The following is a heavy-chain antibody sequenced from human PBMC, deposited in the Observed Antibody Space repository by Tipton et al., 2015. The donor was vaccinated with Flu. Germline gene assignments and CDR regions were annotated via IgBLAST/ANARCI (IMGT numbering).Heavy chain of an antibody. CDR2: VHRSGNG. V-gene: IGHV4-38-2*01. D-gene: IGHD4-11*01. CDR3: ARTTYDYTNYGTPGAYGMDV. J-gene: IGHJ6*02. CDR1: GDSIGSPYF. Sequence: TLSLTCSVSGDSIGSPYFWGWIRKPPGGGLEWIGNVHRSGNGYYKPSLKSRVSISVDTSKNQFSLELTSVTAADTAVYYCARTTYDYTNYGTPGAYGMDVWSQGTTVTVSS.